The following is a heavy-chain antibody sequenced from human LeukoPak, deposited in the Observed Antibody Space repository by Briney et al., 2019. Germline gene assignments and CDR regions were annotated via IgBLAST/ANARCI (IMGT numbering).Heavy chain of an antibody. Sequence: GGSLRLSCAASGFTFSSYAMSWVRQAPGKGLEWVSAISGSGGSTYYADSVKGRFTISRDSSENSLYLQMNSLRVEDTAVYYCARVGYYSSGPFSYFDYWGQGTLVTVSS. CDR2: ISGSGGST. V-gene: IGHV3-23*01. J-gene: IGHJ4*02. D-gene: IGHD3-10*01. CDR1: GFTFSSYA. CDR3: ARVGYYSSGPFSYFDY.